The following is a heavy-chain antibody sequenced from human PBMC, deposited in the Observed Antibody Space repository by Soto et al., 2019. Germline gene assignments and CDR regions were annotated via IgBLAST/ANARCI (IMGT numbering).Heavy chain of an antibody. CDR1: GFTVNSYY. CDR3: ARDVDY. J-gene: IGHJ4*02. V-gene: IGHV3-66*01. CDR2: IYAGGST. Sequence: EVQLAESGGGLVQPGGSLRLSCAASGFTVNSYYMSWVRQAPGKGLEWVSVIYAGGSTYYADAVKGRFTISRDNSKNTVYLQMNSLSVEDTAVCYCARDVDYRGQGTLVTVSS.